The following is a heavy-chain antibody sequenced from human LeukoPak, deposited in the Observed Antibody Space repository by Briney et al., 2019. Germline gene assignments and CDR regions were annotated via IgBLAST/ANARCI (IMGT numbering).Heavy chain of an antibody. CDR3: ARYPGQGRWPHDAFDI. V-gene: IGHV4-59*01. D-gene: IGHD2-15*01. CDR2: FYYSGST. Sequence: SETLSLTCTVSGASITTYYWSWIRQPPGKALEWIGYFYYSGSTKYNPSLKSRVTISLDTSKNQFSLDLNPVTAADTAVYYCARYPGQGRWPHDAFDIWGRGTLVTVSS. J-gene: IGHJ3*02. CDR1: GASITTYY.